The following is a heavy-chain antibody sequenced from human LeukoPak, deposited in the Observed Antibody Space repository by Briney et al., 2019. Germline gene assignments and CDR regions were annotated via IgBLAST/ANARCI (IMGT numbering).Heavy chain of an antibody. Sequence: GGSLRLSCAASGFTFNSFAMSWVRQAPGKGLEWVSHITDNGKTTFYADPVRGRFTVSRDNSKNTLFLQLNSLSAEDTAVYYCARQGEWSLFDYWGQGTLVTVSS. CDR1: GFTFNSFA. D-gene: IGHD3-3*01. V-gene: IGHV3-23*01. J-gene: IGHJ4*02. CDR3: ARQGEWSLFDY. CDR2: ITDNGKTT.